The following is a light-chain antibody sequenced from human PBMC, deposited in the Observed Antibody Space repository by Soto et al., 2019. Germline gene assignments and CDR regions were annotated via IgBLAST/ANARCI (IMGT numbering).Light chain of an antibody. CDR3: QQRRNWPT. CDR1: QSFPTY. CDR2: XAS. Sequence: IVLTPSPGTLSLSPGERATLAXRASQSFPTYFAWYPQKPGQATRXXIYXASNRATGTPAKFSGSGYETDFTLTISRLEPEDAEVYYCQQRRNWPTFGQGTKVDIK. V-gene: IGKV3-11*01. J-gene: IGKJ1*01.